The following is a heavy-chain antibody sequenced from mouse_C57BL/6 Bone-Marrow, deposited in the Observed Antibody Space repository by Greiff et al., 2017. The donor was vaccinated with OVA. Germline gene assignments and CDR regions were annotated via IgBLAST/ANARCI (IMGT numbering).Heavy chain of an antibody. Sequence: VQLKQSGPELVKPGASVKISCKASGYSFTDYNMNWVKQSNGKSLEWIGVINPNYGTTSYNQKFKGKATLTVDQSSSTAYMQLNSLTSEDSAVYYCAIYDGYSDWYFDVWGTGTTVTVSS. V-gene: IGHV1-39*01. CDR2: INPNYGTT. CDR1: GYSFTDYN. D-gene: IGHD2-3*01. J-gene: IGHJ1*03. CDR3: AIYDGYSDWYFDV.